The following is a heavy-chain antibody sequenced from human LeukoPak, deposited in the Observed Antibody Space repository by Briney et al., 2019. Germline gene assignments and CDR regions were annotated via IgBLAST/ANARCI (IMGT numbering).Heavy chain of an antibody. D-gene: IGHD5-24*01. CDR3: AREGDGYKTDFDY. J-gene: IGHJ4*02. V-gene: IGHV4-59*11. CDR2: IYSSGST. CDR1: GVSISSHY. Sequence: SETLSLTCTVSGVSISSHYWSWIRQPPGKGLEWIGYIYSSGSTNYNPSLKSRVTISVDTSKNQFSLKLSSVTAADTAVYYCAREGDGYKTDFDYWGQGTLVTVSS.